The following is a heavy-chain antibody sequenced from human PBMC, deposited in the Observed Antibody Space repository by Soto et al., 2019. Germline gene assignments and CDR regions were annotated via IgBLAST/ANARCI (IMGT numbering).Heavy chain of an antibody. CDR2: MYNTGST. CDR3: ARDLWGYCGTDCYPLDV. CDR1: GDSISSSSYY. Sequence: PSETLSLTCTVSGDSISSSSYYWSWIRQPPGKGLEWIGYMYNTGSTVYNPSFKSRVTISVDTSKNQFSLELNSVTAADTAVYYCARDLWGYCGTDCYPLDVWGQGTTVTVSS. V-gene: IGHV4-61*01. J-gene: IGHJ6*02. D-gene: IGHD2-21*02.